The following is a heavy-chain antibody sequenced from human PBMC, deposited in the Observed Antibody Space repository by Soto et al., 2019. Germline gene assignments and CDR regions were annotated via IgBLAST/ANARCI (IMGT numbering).Heavy chain of an antibody. V-gene: IGHV5-51*01. CDR2: IYPGDSDT. Sequence: GESLKISCKGLGNSFNNWIGWVRQMPGKGLEWMGIIYPGDSDTRYNPSFQGQVTISVDKSTSTAYLKWNSLKASDTAIYYCAIPEIPTWSSDYDYPFAHWAQGTLVIVSS. CDR3: AIPEIPTWSSDYDYPFAH. J-gene: IGHJ4*02. CDR1: GNSFNNW. D-gene: IGHD3-22*01.